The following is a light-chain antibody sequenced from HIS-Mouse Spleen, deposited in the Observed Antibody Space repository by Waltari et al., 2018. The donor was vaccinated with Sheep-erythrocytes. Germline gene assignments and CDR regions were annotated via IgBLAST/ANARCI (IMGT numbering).Light chain of an antibody. Sequence: QSALTQPASVSGSPGQSITISCTGTSSDVGGYNYVSWYQQHPGKAPKLMIYEVSNRPSGVSNRCSGSKSGNTASLTISGLQAEDEADYYCSSYAGSNNLVFGGGTKLTVL. J-gene: IGLJ2*01. CDR3: SSYAGSNNLV. CDR2: EVS. V-gene: IGLV2-14*01. CDR1: SSDVGGYNY.